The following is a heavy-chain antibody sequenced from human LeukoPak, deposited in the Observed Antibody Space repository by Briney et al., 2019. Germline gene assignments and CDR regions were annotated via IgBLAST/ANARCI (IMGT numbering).Heavy chain of an antibody. CDR1: GYTFASSG. V-gene: IGHV1-18*01. J-gene: IGHJ4*02. D-gene: IGHD1-26*01. CDR3: ATGHSGSYSN. CDR2: ISAYNGNT. Sequence: ASVKVSCKTSGYTFASSGISWVRQAPGQGLEWMGWISAYNGNTYYAQNLQGRLTMTTDTSTSTASMELRSLRSDDTAVYYCATGHSGSYSNWGQGTLVTVSS.